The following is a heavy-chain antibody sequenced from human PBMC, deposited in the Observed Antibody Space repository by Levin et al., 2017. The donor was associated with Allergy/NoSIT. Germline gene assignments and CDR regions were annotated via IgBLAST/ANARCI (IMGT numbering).Heavy chain of an antibody. CDR3: ARHDCNSTTCYLLAYNWFDP. V-gene: IGHV4-39*01. CDR1: GGSISGSTYY. D-gene: IGHD2-2*01. J-gene: IGHJ5*02. Sequence: ESLKISCTVSGGSISGSTYYWGWIRQPPGKGLEWIGSMYYSGSTFYNPSLRSRVTISVDTSKSQFSLKLSSVTAADTAVYYCARHDCNSTTCYLLAYNWFDPWGQGTLVTVSS. CDR2: MYYSGST.